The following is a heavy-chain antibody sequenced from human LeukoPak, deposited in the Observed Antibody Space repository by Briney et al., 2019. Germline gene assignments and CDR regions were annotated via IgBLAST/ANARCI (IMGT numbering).Heavy chain of an antibody. J-gene: IGHJ4*02. CDR3: ARETVRDGYNGGYYFDY. CDR2: IYYSGST. V-gene: IGHV4-59*01. CDR1: GGSISSYY. Sequence: SETLSLTCTVSGGSISSYYWSWIRQPPGKGLEWIGYIYYSGSTNYNPSLKSRVTISVDTSKNQFSLKLSSVTAADTAVYYCARETVRDGYNGGYYFDYWGQGTLVTVSS. D-gene: IGHD5-24*01.